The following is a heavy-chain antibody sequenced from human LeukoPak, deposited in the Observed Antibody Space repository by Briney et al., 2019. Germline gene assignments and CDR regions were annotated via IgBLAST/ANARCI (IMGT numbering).Heavy chain of an antibody. J-gene: IGHJ4*02. CDR3: AKGVGSSWLRSLGFDS. V-gene: IGHV3-23*01. D-gene: IGHD6-13*01. CDR2: IRGSGDTS. CDR1: GFTFSSYA. Sequence: PGGSLRLSCAASGFTFSSYAMNWVRRAPGKGLEWVSAIRGSGDTSYYADSVKGRFTISRDNSKNTLYLQLNSLSAEDTAVYYCAKGVGSSWLRSLGFDSWGQGTLVIVSS.